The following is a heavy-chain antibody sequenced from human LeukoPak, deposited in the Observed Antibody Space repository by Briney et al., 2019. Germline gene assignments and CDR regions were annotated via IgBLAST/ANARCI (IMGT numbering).Heavy chain of an antibody. CDR1: GDSVSSNSAA. Sequence: SQTLSLTCAISGDSVSSNSAAWIWIRQSPSRGLEWLVRTYYRSKWYNDYAVSLKSRITISPEQSKNQFSLQLNYVTPEDTAVYYWARGRPPSYYDSSGYSGGFDYWGQGTLVTVSS. D-gene: IGHD3-22*01. CDR3: ARGRPPSYYDSSGYSGGFDY. J-gene: IGHJ4*02. CDR2: TYYRSKWYN. V-gene: IGHV6-1*01.